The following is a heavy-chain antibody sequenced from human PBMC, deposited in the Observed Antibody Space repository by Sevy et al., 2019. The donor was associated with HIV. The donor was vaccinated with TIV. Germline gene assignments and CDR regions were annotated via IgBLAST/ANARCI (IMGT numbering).Heavy chain of an antibody. CDR2: VNSDGSST. V-gene: IGHV3-74*01. CDR3: VASNSWEDY. Sequence: GGYLRLSCAAPRLTLSSYWMHWVRQAPGKGLVWVSGVNSDGSSTTYADSVKGRFTISRDNAKNTLSLQMNSLRVEDTAVYHCVASNSWEDYWGQGTLVTVSS. D-gene: IGHD2-2*01. J-gene: IGHJ4*02. CDR1: RLTLSSYW.